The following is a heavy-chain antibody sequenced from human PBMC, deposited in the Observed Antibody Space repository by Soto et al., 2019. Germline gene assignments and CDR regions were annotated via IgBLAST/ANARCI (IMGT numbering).Heavy chain of an antibody. CDR3: ASEPILSH. V-gene: IGHV3-21*01. CDR2: ISSSSSYI. Sequence: GGSLRLSCAASGVTFSSYSMNWVHQAPGKGLEWVSSISSSSSYIYYADSVKGRFTISRDNAKNSLYLQMSSLRAEDTAVYYCASEPILSHWGQGTLVTVS. J-gene: IGHJ4*02. CDR1: GVTFSSYS.